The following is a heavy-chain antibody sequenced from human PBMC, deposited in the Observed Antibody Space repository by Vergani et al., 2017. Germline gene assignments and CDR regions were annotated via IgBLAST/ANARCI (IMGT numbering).Heavy chain of an antibody. Sequence: EVQLVESGGGLVKPGGSLRLSCAASGFTFSSYSMNWVRQAPGKGLEWVSSISSSSSYIYYADSIRGRFTISRDNANDALFLQLTSLRDEDTAVYYCARDLTVGEGEYYYYYMDVWGKGTTVTVSS. CDR1: GFTFSSYS. J-gene: IGHJ6*03. D-gene: IGHD4-23*01. CDR3: ARDLTVGEGEYYYYYMDV. CDR2: ISSSSSYI. V-gene: IGHV3-21*06.